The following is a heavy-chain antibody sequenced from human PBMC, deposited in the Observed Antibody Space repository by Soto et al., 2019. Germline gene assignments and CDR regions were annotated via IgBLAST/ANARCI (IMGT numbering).Heavy chain of an antibody. CDR1: GCSISSYY. V-gene: IGHV4-59*08. CDR3: ARVAHYYYYMDV. CDR2: IYYSGST. J-gene: IGHJ6*03. Sequence: SETLSLTCTVSGCSISSYYWSWIRQPPGKGLEWIGYIYYSGSTDYNPSLKSRVTISVDTSKKQFSLRLSSVTAADTAVYYCARVAHYYYYMDVWGKGSTVTVSS.